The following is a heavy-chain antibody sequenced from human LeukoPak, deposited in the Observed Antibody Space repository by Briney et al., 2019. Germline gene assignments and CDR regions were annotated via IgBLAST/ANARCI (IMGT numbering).Heavy chain of an antibody. Sequence: GASVKVSCKASGYTFTVYHMHWVRQAPGQGLEWMGIINPSDGSTTYAQKFQGRVSITRDTSTSTAYMELRSLRSDDTAVYYCARATPSGWYRWFDYWGQGTLVTVSS. CDR1: GYTFTVYH. V-gene: IGHV1-46*01. CDR3: ARATPSGWYRWFDY. CDR2: INPSDGST. D-gene: IGHD6-19*01. J-gene: IGHJ4*02.